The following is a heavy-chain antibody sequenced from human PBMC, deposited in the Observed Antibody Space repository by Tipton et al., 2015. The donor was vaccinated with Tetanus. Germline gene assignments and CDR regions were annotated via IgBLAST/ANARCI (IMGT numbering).Heavy chain of an antibody. Sequence: TLPLTCTVSGGSISSSSYYWGWIRQPPGKGLEWIGSIYYDGSAYYNPSLKSRVTISVDTSKNQFSLKLSSVTAADTAVYYCARTVVDGRKLDYWGQGTLVTVSS. V-gene: IGHV4-39*07. D-gene: IGHD3-22*01. CDR1: GGSISSSSYY. J-gene: IGHJ4*02. CDR3: ARTVVDGRKLDY. CDR2: IYYDGSA.